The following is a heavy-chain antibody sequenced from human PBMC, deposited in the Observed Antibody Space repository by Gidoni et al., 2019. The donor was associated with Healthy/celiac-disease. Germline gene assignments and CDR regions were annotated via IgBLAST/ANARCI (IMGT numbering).Heavy chain of an antibody. Sequence: EVQLVESGGGLVQPGRSLRLSCAASGFTFDDYAMHWVRQAPGKGLEWVSGISWNSGSIGYADSVKGRFTISRDNAKNSLYLQMNSLRAEDTALYYCAKDMDSGIAAAGGDYWGQGTLVTVSS. J-gene: IGHJ4*02. CDR3: AKDMDSGIAAAGGDY. D-gene: IGHD6-13*01. CDR2: ISWNSGSI. V-gene: IGHV3-9*01. CDR1: GFTFDDYA.